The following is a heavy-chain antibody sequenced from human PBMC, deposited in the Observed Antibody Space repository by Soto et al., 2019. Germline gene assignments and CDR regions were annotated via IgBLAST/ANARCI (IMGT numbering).Heavy chain of an antibody. CDR2: INHSGST. V-gene: IGHV4-34*01. CDR3: ARGNSYYYGSGSYSRRRNWFDP. Sequence: SDTLSLTCAVYGGSFSGYYWSWIRQPPGKGLEWIGEINHSGSTNYNPSLKSRVTISVDTSKNQFSLKLSSVTAADTAVYYCARGNSYYYGSGSYSRRRNWFDPWGQGTLVTVSS. J-gene: IGHJ5*02. D-gene: IGHD3-10*01. CDR1: GGSFSGYY.